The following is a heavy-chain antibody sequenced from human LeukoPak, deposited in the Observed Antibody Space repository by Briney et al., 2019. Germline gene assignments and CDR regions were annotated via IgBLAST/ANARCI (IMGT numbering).Heavy chain of an antibody. CDR1: GFTFSSYW. J-gene: IGHJ4*02. CDR2: IKQDGSEA. D-gene: IGHD1-26*01. CDR3: ARDKQVGATLLDF. Sequence: PGGSLRLSCVASGFTFSSYWMSWVRQAPGKGLEWVANIKQDGSEAYYVDSVEGRFIISRDNAKNSLYLEMNSLRVDDTAAYYCARDKQVGATLLDFRGQGTLVTVSS. V-gene: IGHV3-7*01.